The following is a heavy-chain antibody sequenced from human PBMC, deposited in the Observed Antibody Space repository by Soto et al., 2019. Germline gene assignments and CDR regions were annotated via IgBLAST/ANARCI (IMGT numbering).Heavy chain of an antibody. J-gene: IGHJ3*02. V-gene: IGHV4-59*01. CDR3: AGYSDAFDI. CDR2: IYYSGST. D-gene: IGHD5-18*01. CDR1: GGSISPYY. Sequence: SETLSLTCTVSGGSISPYYWSWIRQPPGKGLEWIGFIYYSGSTSYNPSLKSRVIISVDTSQNQFSLMLTSVTAADTAVYYCAGYSDAFDIWGRGTKVTVSS.